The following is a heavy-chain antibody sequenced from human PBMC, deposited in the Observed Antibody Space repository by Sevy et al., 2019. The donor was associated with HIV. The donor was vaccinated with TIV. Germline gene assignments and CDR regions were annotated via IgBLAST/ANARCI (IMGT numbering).Heavy chain of an antibody. D-gene: IGHD3-22*01. V-gene: IGHV3-30-3*01. CDR1: GFTFSSYD. Sequence: GGSLRLSCAASGFTFSSYDMHWVRQAPGKGLEWVAVISYDGSNKYYADSVKGRFTISRDNSKNTLYLQMNSLRAEDTAGYYCARDYDSSGYSPAGVDYWGQGTLVTVSS. J-gene: IGHJ4*02. CDR2: ISYDGSNK. CDR3: ARDYDSSGYSPAGVDY.